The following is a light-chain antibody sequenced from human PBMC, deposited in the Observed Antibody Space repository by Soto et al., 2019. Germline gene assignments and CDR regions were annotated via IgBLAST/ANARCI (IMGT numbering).Light chain of an antibody. CDR1: QSIGTY. V-gene: IGKV1-39*01. CDR2: AAS. CDR3: QQAYSFPIT. J-gene: IGKJ5*01. Sequence: DIQMTQSPSSLSASVGDRVTITCRASQSIGTYLHWYQQKAGKAPKLLIYAASNLQSGVPSRFSGNGSGTDFTLIISSLQPEDSATYYCQQAYSFPITFGQGTRLEIK.